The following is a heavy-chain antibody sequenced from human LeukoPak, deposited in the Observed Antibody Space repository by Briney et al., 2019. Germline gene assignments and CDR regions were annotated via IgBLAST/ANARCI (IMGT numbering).Heavy chain of an antibody. CDR2: INPNSGGT. J-gene: IGHJ5*02. CDR3: ARVPIITMVRGDSWFDP. Sequence: ASVKVSCKASGYTFTCYYMHWVRQAPGQGLEWMGWINPNSGGTNYAQKFQGRVTMTRDTSISTAYMELSRLRSDDTAVYYCARVPIITMVRGDSWFDPWGQGTLVTVSS. V-gene: IGHV1-2*02. D-gene: IGHD3-10*01. CDR1: GYTFTCYY.